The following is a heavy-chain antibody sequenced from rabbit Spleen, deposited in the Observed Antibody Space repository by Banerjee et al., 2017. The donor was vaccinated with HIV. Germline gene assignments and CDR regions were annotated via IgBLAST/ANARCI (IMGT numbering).Heavy chain of an antibody. CDR3: ARNYAGGYSIDSAL. CDR2: IGTGSGST. V-gene: IGHV1S45*01. J-gene: IGHJ4*01. Sequence: QEQVVESGGGLVQPEGSLTLTCTASGFSFSSSYWICWVRQAPGKGLEWIGCIGTGSGSTYYANWAKGRFTISKTSSTTVTLQLTSLTAADTATYFCARNYAGGYSIDSALWGPGTLVTVS. CDR1: GFSFSSSYW. D-gene: IGHD1-1*01.